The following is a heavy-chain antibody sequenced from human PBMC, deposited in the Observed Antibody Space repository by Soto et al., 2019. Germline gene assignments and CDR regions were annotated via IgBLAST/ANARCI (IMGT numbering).Heavy chain of an antibody. CDR2: IWYDGSNK. Sequence: GGALSHSCPVSAFTYSGYSMHRVRQAPGKGLEWVAVIWYDGSNKYYADSVKGRFTISRDNSKNTLYLQMNSLRAEDTAVYYCAKDPQQWLTIFDYWGQGALVTVSS. D-gene: IGHD6-19*01. V-gene: IGHV3-33*06. CDR1: AFTYSGYS. CDR3: AKDPQQWLTIFDY. J-gene: IGHJ4*02.